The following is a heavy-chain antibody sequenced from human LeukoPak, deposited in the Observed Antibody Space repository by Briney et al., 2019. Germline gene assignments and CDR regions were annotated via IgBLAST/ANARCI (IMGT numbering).Heavy chain of an antibody. CDR3: AKKAVGTATGGPFDY. J-gene: IGHJ4*02. D-gene: IGHD1-26*01. CDR2: ISDSGSST. Sequence: GGSLRLSCAASGFTFSSYARSWVRQAPGKGLEWVSVISDSGSSTYYADSVKGRFTISRDNPKNTMYLQMNSLKAEDTAVYYCAKKAVGTATGGPFDYWGQGTLVIVSS. CDR1: GFTFSSYA. V-gene: IGHV3-23*01.